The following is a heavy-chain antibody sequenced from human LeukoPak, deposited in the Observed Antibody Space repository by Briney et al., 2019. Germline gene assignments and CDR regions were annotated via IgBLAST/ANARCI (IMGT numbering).Heavy chain of an antibody. CDR3: ATSEYSSSFHYMDV. V-gene: IGHV1-24*01. D-gene: IGHD6-6*01. Sequence: ASVKVSCKVSGYTHTELSMHWVRQAPGKGLEWMGGFDPEDGETIYAQKFQGRVTMTEDTSTDTAYMELSSLRSEDTAVYYCATSEYSSSFHYMDVWGKGTTVTVSS. J-gene: IGHJ6*03. CDR1: GYTHTELS. CDR2: FDPEDGET.